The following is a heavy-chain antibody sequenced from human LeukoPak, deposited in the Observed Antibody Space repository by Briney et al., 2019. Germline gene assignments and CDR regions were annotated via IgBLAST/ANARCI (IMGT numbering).Heavy chain of an antibody. Sequence: GGSLRLSCAASGFTFSDYYMSWIRQAPGKGLEWVSAFSPSGGGTYYADSVKGRFTISRDNSKNTLYLQMNSLRAEDTAVYYCAKATGYLLWGQGTLVTVSS. CDR1: GFTFSDYY. CDR3: AKATGYLL. D-gene: IGHD1-14*01. CDR2: FSPSGGGT. V-gene: IGHV3-23*01. J-gene: IGHJ4*02.